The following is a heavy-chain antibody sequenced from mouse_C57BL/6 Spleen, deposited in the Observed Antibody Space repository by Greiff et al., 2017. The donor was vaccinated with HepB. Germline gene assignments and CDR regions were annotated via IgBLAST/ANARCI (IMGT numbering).Heavy chain of an antibody. D-gene: IGHD1-1*01. CDR3: ARWYYGRDSFDY. Sequence: QVQLKQSGPELVKPGASVKISCKASGYAFSSSWMNWVKQRPGKGLEWIGRIYPGDGDTNYNGKFKGKATLTADKSSSTAYMQLSSLTSEDSAVYFCARWYYGRDSFDYWGQGTTLTVSS. CDR2: IYPGDGDT. J-gene: IGHJ2*01. V-gene: IGHV1-82*01. CDR1: GYAFSSSW.